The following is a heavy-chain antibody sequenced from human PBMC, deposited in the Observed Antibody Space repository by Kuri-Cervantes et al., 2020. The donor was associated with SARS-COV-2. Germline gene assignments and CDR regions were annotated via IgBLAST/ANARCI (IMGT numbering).Heavy chain of an antibody. CDR2: IWYDGSNK. D-gene: IGHD6-6*01. V-gene: IGHV3-33*01. CDR3: ARYEIGERDSSSSYDY. CDR1: GFTFSSYG. Sequence: GESLKISCAASGFTFSSYGMHWVRQAPGKGLEWVAVIWYDGSNKYYADSVKGRFTISRDNSKDTLYLQMNSLRAEDTAVYYCARYEIGERDSSSSYDYWGQGTLVTVSS. J-gene: IGHJ4*02.